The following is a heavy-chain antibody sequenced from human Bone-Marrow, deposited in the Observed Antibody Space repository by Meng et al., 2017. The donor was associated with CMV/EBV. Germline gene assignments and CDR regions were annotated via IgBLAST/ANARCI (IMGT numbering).Heavy chain of an antibody. J-gene: IGHJ6*02. Sequence: GESLKISCEGSGFTFSRYWMHWVRQAPGKGLEWVAFIRYDGSNKYYADSVKGRFTISRDNSKNTLYLQMNSLRAEDTAVYYCAKIHFGYYYYYGMDVWGQGTTVTVSS. CDR2: IRYDGSNK. V-gene: IGHV3-30*02. CDR1: GFTFSRYW. D-gene: IGHD3-16*01. CDR3: AKIHFGYYYYYGMDV.